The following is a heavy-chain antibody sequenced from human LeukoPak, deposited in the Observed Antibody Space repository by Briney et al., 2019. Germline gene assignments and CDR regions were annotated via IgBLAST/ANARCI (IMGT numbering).Heavy chain of an antibody. CDR3: ARDRRAVAGTGPFDY. J-gene: IGHJ4*02. CDR1: GFTFSSYW. Sequence: GGSLRLSXAASGFTFSSYWMHWVRQAPGKGLVWLSRINSDGSSTSYADSVKGRFTISRDNAKNTLYLQMNSLRAEDTAVYYCARDRRAVAGTGPFDYWGQGTLVTVSS. CDR2: INSDGSST. V-gene: IGHV3-74*01. D-gene: IGHD6-19*01.